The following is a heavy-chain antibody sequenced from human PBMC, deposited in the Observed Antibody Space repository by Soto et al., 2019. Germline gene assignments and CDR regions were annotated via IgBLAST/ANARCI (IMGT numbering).Heavy chain of an antibody. D-gene: IGHD2-8*02. Sequence: PGGSLRLSCAASGFTFGDFYMSWIRQVPGKGLECLSYISSSGSTIYYSDSVKGRFTVSRDNADNSLYLQMNSLRPDDTAVYYCARARPIVLIHMDAWGNGTTVTVS. CDR3: ARARPIVLIHMDA. J-gene: IGHJ6*03. V-gene: IGHV3-11*01. CDR2: ISSSGSTI. CDR1: GFTFGDFY.